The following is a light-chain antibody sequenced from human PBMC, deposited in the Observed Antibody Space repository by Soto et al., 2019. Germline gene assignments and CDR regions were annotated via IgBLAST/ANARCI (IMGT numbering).Light chain of an antibody. CDR1: ISDVGGYNY. V-gene: IGLV2-14*01. CDR3: SSYTSSSTLGV. J-gene: IGLJ1*01. Sequence: QSALTPPPSVSGSPGQSVPISCTGTISDVGGYNYVSWYQQHPGKAPKLMIYEVSNRPSGVSNRFYGSKPGKKASLTISGLQAEDEADYYCSSYTSSSTLGVFGTRTKVT. CDR2: EVS.